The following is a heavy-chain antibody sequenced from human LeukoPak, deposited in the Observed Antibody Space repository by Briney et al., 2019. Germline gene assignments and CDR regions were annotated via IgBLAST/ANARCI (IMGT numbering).Heavy chain of an antibody. Sequence: GASVKVSCKASGYTFTSYYMHWVRQAPGQGLEWMGIINPSGGSTSYAQKFQGRVTMTRDTSTSTVHMELSSLRSEDTAVYYCARVLGYSYNPYYYYMDVWGKGTTVTVSS. V-gene: IGHV1-46*01. CDR2: INPSGGST. J-gene: IGHJ6*03. CDR3: ARVLGYSYNPYYYYMDV. D-gene: IGHD5-18*01. CDR1: GYTFTSYY.